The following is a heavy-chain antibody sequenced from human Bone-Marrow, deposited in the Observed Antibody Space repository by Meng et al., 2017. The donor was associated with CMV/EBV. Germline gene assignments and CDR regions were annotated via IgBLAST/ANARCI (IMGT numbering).Heavy chain of an antibody. V-gene: IGHV3-21*01. Sequence: GESLKISCAASGFTFSSYSMNRVRQAPGKGLEWVSSISSSSSYIYYADSVKGRFTISRDNAKNSLYLQMNSLRAEDTAVYYCAREVEHYYDSSGQLWGQGTLVTVSS. D-gene: IGHD3-22*01. CDR3: AREVEHYYDSSGQL. CDR2: ISSSSSYI. CDR1: GFTFSSYS. J-gene: IGHJ4*02.